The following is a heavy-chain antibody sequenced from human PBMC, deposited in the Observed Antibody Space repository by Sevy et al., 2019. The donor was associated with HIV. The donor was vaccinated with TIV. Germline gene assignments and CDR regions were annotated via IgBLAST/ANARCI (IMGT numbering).Heavy chain of an antibody. D-gene: IGHD3-10*01. CDR3: VKDPGAGHFDY. V-gene: IGHV3-64D*06. CDR1: GFTFRSYA. CDR2: ISSNGGST. J-gene: IGHJ4*02. Sequence: GESLKISCSASGFTFRSYAMHWVRQAPGKGLEYVSAISSNGGSTYYADSVKGRFTISRDNSKNTLYLQMSSLRAEDTAVYYCVKDPGAGHFDYWGQGTLVTVSS.